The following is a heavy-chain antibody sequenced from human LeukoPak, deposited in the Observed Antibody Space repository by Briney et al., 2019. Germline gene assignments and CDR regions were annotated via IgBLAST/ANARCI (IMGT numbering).Heavy chain of an antibody. CDR1: GYTFSTYA. CDR2: INAGNGNT. J-gene: IGHJ4*02. V-gene: IGHV1-3*01. CDR3: ARGFGAAAGIYFDY. D-gene: IGHD6-13*01. Sequence: PEASVKVSCKASGYTFSTYAITWVRQAPGQGLEWMGWINAGNGNTKYSQRFQGRVTITRDTSASTAYMELSSLRSEDTAVYYCARGFGAAAGIYFDYWGQGTLVTVSS.